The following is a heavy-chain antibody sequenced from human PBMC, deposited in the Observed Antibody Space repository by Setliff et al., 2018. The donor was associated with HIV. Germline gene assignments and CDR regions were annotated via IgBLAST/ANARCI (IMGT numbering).Heavy chain of an antibody. D-gene: IGHD6-19*01. V-gene: IGHV1-46*01. CDR3: ARHYTGGWPLEVFDI. CDR1: GYTFTSYY. J-gene: IGHJ3*02. Sequence: ASVKVSCKASGYTFTSYYMHWVRQAPGQGLEWMGIINPSSGSTTYAQKFQGRVTMTRDTSTSTVSMELRSLRADDTALYYCARHYTGGWPLEVFDIWGQGTTVTVSS. CDR2: INPSSGST.